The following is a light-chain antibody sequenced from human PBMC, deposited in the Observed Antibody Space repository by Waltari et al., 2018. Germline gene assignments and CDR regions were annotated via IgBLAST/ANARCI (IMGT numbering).Light chain of an antibody. CDR2: WAA. CDR3: QQYYSIPYT. CDR1: QNILYSSNSKNY. J-gene: IGKJ2*01. Sequence: DIVMTQSPDSLAVSLGERATINCKSSQNILYSSNSKNYLAWYQHKPGQPPKLLIYWAATPESGVPDRFSGSGSETDFTLTISSLQAEDVAVYYCQQYYSIPYTFGQGTKLEIK. V-gene: IGKV4-1*01.